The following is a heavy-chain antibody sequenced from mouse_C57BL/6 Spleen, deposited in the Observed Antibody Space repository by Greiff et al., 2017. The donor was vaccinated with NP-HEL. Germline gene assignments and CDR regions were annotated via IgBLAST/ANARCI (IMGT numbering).Heavy chain of an antibody. D-gene: IGHD1-1*01. Sequence: EVKLVESGGGLVKPGGSLKLSCAASGFTFSDYGMHWVRQAPEKGLEWVAYISSGSSTIYYADTVKGRFTISRDNAKNTLFLQMTSLRSEDTAMYYCARLHYGSSYWYFDVWGTGTTVTVSS. J-gene: IGHJ1*03. CDR3: ARLHYGSSYWYFDV. CDR1: GFTFSDYG. CDR2: ISSGSSTI. V-gene: IGHV5-17*01.